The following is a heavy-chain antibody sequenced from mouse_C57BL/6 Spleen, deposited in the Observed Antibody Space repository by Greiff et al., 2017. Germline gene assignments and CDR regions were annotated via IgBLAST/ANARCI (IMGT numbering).Heavy chain of an antibody. Sequence: EVMLVESEGGLVQPGSSMKLSCTASGFTFSDYYMAWVRQVPEKGLEWVANINYDGSSTYYLDSLKSRFIISRDNAKNILYLQMSSLKSEDTATYYCARGGGLRRGGYAMDYWGQGTSVTVSS. CDR3: ARGGGLRRGGYAMDY. CDR2: INYDGSST. J-gene: IGHJ4*01. CDR1: GFTFSDYY. V-gene: IGHV5-16*01. D-gene: IGHD2-4*01.